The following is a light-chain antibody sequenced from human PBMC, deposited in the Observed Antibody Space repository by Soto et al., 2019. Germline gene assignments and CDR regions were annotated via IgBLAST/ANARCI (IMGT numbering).Light chain of an antibody. V-gene: IGLV1-40*01. CDR3: SSYTSSSTLVV. CDR2: GNN. Sequence: QPVLTQPPSMSGAPGQRVTISCTGSSSNIGAGYDVHWYQHLPGTAPKPLLFGNNHRPSGVPDRFSGSKSGTSASLAITGLQAEDEAYYYCSSYTSSSTLVVFGTGTKLTVL. J-gene: IGLJ1*01. CDR1: SSNIGAGYD.